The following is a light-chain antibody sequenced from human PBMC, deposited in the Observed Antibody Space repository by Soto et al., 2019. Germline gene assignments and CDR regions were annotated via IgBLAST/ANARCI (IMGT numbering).Light chain of an antibody. CDR2: DNG. V-gene: IGLV1-51*01. CDR3: VTWDSSVSSVV. J-gene: IGLJ2*01. CDR1: NSNIGNNY. Sequence: QSVLTQPPSVSAVPGQKVTIICSGSNSNIGNNYVSWYQQFPRTAPKLLIYDNGRRPSGIPDRFSGSKSGTSATLDITGLHTGDEADYYCVTWDSSVSSVVFGGGTKVTVL.